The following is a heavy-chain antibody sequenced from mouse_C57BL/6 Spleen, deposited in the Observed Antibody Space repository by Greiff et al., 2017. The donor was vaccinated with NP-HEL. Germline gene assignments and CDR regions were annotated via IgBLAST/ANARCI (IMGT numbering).Heavy chain of an antibody. V-gene: IGHV1-26*01. Sequence: VQLKQSGPELVKPGASVKISCKASGYTFTDYYMNWVKQSHGKSLEWIGDINPNNGGTSYNQKFKGKATLTVDKSSSTAYMELRSLTSEDSAVYYCARYYYGSSLYAMDYWGQGTSVTVSS. CDR3: ARYYYGSSLYAMDY. J-gene: IGHJ4*01. D-gene: IGHD1-1*01. CDR2: INPNNGGT. CDR1: GYTFTDYY.